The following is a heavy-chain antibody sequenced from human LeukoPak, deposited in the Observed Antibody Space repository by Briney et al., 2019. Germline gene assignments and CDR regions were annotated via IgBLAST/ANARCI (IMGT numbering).Heavy chain of an antibody. J-gene: IGHJ4*02. V-gene: IGHV4-34*01. D-gene: IGHD1-26*01. CDR1: GGSFSGYY. CDR3: ASFSELLFGY. Sequence: SETLPLTCAVYGGSFSGYYWSWIRQPPGKGLEWIGEINHSGSTNYNPSLKSRVTISVDTSKNQFSLKLSSVTAADTAVYYCASFSELLFGYWGQGTLVTVSS. CDR2: INHSGST.